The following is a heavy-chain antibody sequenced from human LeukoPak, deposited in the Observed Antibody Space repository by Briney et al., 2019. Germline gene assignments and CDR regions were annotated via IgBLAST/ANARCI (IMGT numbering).Heavy chain of an antibody. CDR1: GFTFSSYS. Sequence: GGSLRLSCAASGFTFSSYSMNWVRQAPGKGLEWVSYISSSSSTIYYADSVKGRFTISRDNAKNSLYLQMNSLRAEDTAVYYCARWGTARDYWGQGTLVTVSS. CDR2: ISSSSSTI. CDR3: ARWGTARDY. V-gene: IGHV3-48*01. J-gene: IGHJ4*02. D-gene: IGHD3-16*01.